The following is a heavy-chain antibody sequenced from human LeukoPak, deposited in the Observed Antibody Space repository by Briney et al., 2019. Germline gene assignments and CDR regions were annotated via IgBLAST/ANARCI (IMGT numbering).Heavy chain of an antibody. CDR3: ARDRIVEGAFDI. Sequence: SETLSLTCAVSGGSISSGGYSWSWIRQPPGKGLEWIGYIYHSGSTYYNPSLKSRVTISVDRSKNQFSLKLSSVTAADTAVYYCARDRIVEGAFDIWGQGTMVTVSS. J-gene: IGHJ3*02. D-gene: IGHD3-22*01. CDR2: IYHSGST. CDR1: GGSISSGGYS. V-gene: IGHV4-30-2*01.